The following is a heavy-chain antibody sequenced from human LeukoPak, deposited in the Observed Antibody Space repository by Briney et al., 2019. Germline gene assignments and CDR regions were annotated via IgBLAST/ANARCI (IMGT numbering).Heavy chain of an antibody. D-gene: IGHD3-10*01. CDR1: GFNFGNNA. CDR3: AKSLWFGELFSYHDY. V-gene: IGHV3-23*01. J-gene: IGHJ4*02. CDR2: ISASGRST. Sequence: GGSLRLSCAASGFNFGNNAMSWVRQAPGKGLEWVSGISASGRSTYYADSVKGRFTISRDNARSTLWLQMNSLRAEDTAVYYCAKSLWFGELFSYHDYWGQGNLVTVSS.